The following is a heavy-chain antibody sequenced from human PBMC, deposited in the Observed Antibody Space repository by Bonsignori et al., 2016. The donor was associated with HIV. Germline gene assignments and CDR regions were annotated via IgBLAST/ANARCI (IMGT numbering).Heavy chain of an antibody. D-gene: IGHD3-22*01. V-gene: IGHV1-46*01. CDR3: ARQNYFDVSGYQYLGHFDY. Sequence: QVQLVQSGAEVKKPGASVKVSCKASGYTFTNYYMQWVRQAPGQGLEWVGIINPSGGSTNYAQKFQGRVSMTRDPSTSTVYMELSSLRSEDTAVYYCARQNYFDVSGYQYLGHFDYWG. CDR1: GYTFTNYY. J-gene: IGHJ4*01. CDR2: INPSGGST.